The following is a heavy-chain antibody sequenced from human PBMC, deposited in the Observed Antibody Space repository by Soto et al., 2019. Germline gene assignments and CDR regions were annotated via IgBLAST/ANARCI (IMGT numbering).Heavy chain of an antibody. CDR3: ARTSDYYYYMDV. J-gene: IGHJ6*03. Sequence: SETLSLTCTVSGGSISSSSYYWGWIRQPPGKGLEWIGSIYYSGSTYYNPSLKSRVTISVDTSKNQFSLKLSSVTAADTAVYYCARTSDYYYYMDVWGKGTTVTVSS. CDR2: IYYSGST. V-gene: IGHV4-39*01. CDR1: GGSISSSSYY.